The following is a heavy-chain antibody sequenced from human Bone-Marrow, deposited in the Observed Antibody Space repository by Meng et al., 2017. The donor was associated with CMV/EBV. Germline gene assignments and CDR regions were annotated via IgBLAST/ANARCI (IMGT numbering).Heavy chain of an antibody. CDR3: ARDLTLGRGPGVGMDV. Sequence: GEYLKISCAASGFTFSSYGMHWVRQAPGKGLEWVAVIWYDGSNKYYADSVKGRFTISRDNSKNTLYLQMNSLRAEDTAVYYCARDLTLGRGPGVGMDVWGQGTTVTVSS. V-gene: IGHV3-33*01. CDR2: IWYDGSNK. D-gene: IGHD3-10*01. J-gene: IGHJ6*02. CDR1: GFTFSSYG.